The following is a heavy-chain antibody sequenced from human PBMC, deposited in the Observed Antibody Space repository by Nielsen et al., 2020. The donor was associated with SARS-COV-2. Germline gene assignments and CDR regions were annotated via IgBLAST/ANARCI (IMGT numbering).Heavy chain of an antibody. V-gene: IGHV4-61*02. Sequence: SETLSLTCTVSGGSISSGGYYWSWIRQPAGKGLEWIGRIYATGNTNYNPSLKSRVTISVDTSKNQFSLKLGSVTAADSAVYYCTRFRLGIDYSNHNWFDPWGQGTLVTVSS. CDR1: GGSISSGGYY. CDR2: IYATGNT. CDR3: TRFRLGIDYSNHNWFDP. J-gene: IGHJ5*02. D-gene: IGHD4-11*01.